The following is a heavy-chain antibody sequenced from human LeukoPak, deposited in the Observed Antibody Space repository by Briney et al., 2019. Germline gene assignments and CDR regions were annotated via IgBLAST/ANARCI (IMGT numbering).Heavy chain of an antibody. V-gene: IGHV4-39*01. Sequence: SETLSLTCTVSGGSISSSSYYWGWIRQPPGKGLEWIGSIYYSGSTYYNPSLKSRVTISVDTPKNQFSLKLSSVTAADTAVYYCARRGIAAAGVDTYDYWGQGTLVTVSS. J-gene: IGHJ4*02. D-gene: IGHD6-13*01. CDR3: ARRGIAAAGVDTYDY. CDR1: GGSISSSSYY. CDR2: IYYSGST.